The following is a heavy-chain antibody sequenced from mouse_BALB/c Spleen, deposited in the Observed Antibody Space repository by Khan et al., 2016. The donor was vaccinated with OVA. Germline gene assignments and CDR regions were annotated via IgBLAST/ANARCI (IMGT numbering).Heavy chain of an antibody. CDR1: GYSITSDYA. J-gene: IGHJ2*01. CDR2: ISYSGNT. CDR3: ARIYGGDFDY. V-gene: IGHV3-2*02. D-gene: IGHD1-1*01. Sequence: EVELVESGPGLVKPSQSLSLTCTVTGYSITSDYAWNWIRQFPGNKLEWMGYISYSGNTKYNPSLKSRISITLDTSKNQFFLQLNSVTIEDTATYYCARIYGGDFDYWGQGTTLTVSS.